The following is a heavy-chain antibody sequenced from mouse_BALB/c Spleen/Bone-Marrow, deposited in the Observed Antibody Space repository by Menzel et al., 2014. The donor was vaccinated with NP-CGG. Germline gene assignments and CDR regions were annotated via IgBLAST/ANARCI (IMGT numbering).Heavy chain of an antibody. D-gene: IGHD2-1*01. V-gene: IGHV1-80*01. CDR3: AREDYGNSWFAY. J-gene: IGHJ3*01. Sequence: QVQLQQPGAELMRPGSSVKISCKASGYAISGYWMNWVKQRPGQGLEWIGQIYPGDDDTIYNGKFKGKATLTADKSSNTAYMQLSSLTSEDSAVYLCAREDYGNSWFAYWGQGTLVTVSA. CDR2: IYPGDDDT. CDR1: GYAISGYW.